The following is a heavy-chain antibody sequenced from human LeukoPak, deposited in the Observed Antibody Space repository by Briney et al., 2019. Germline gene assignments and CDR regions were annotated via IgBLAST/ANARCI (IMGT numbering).Heavy chain of an antibody. CDR2: IYYSGST. CDR1: GGSISSYY. CDR3: ARGKGYFDY. Sequence: SETLSLTCTVSGGSISSYYWSWIRQPPGKGLEWIGYIYYSGSTNYNPSLKSRVTISVDTSKNQFSLKVNSVTAADTAVYYCARGKGYFDYWGQGTLVTVSS. J-gene: IGHJ4*02. V-gene: IGHV4-59*01.